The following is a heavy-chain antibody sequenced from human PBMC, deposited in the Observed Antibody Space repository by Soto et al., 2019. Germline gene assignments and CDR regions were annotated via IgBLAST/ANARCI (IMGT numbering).Heavy chain of an antibody. Sequence: EVQLLESGGGLVQPGESLRLSCAASGFTFSSYAMSRVRQAPGKGLEWVSVISGSDDSTYYADSVKGRFTISRDNSKKTLYLKMISLRAEETAVYYCAKRSSSSTFDYWGQGTLVTVSS. J-gene: IGHJ4*02. CDR2: ISGSDDST. V-gene: IGHV3-23*01. CDR1: GFTFSSYA. D-gene: IGHD6-6*01. CDR3: AKRSSSSTFDY.